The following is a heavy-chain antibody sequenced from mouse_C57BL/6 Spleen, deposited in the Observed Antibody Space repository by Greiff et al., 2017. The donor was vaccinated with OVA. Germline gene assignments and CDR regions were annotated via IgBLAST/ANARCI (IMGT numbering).Heavy chain of an antibody. CDR1: GYTFTSYW. V-gene: IGHV1-64*01. CDR3: ARNDYDGFAY. D-gene: IGHD2-4*01. CDR2: IHPNSGST. Sequence: QVQLQQPGAELVKPGASVKLSCKASGYTFTSYWLHWVKQRPGQGLEWIGMIHPNSGSTNYNEKFKSKATLTVDKSSSTAYMQLSSLTSEDSAVYYCARNDYDGFAYWGQGTLVTVSA. J-gene: IGHJ3*01.